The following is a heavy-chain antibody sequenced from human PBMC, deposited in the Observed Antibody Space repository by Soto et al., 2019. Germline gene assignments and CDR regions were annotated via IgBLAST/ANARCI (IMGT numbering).Heavy chain of an antibody. CDR3: ARQRGCDY. D-gene: IGHD1-1*01. Sequence: EVQLVESGGGLVQPGGSLRLSCAASGFTFSGYSMSWVRQAPGKGLEWVANIKQDVSEKYYVASVKGRFTISRDNAKNSVYLQMNSLRADDTAVYYCARQRGCDYWGQGTLVTVSS. CDR1: GFTFSGYS. CDR2: IKQDVSEK. V-gene: IGHV3-7*01. J-gene: IGHJ4*02.